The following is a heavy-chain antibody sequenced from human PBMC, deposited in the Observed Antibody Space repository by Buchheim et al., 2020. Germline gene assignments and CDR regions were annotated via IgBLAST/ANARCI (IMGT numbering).Heavy chain of an antibody. D-gene: IGHD6-6*01. CDR2: IWYDGNKK. CDR3: ARDGSSSEFDY. J-gene: IGHJ4*02. CDR1: GFTFSSYG. V-gene: IGHV3-33*01. Sequence: QVQLVESGGGAVQPGRTLRLSCAASGFTFSSYGFHWVRQAPGKGREWVAVIWYDGNKKLYADSVKGRFTVSRDSSKNTLYVQINSLRAEDSAVYYCARDGSSSEFDYWGQGTL.